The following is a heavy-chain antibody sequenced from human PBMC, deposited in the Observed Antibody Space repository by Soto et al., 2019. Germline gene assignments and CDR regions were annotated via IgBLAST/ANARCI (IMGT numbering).Heavy chain of an antibody. CDR3: ARGWLRLDY. J-gene: IGHJ4*02. Sequence: PGGSLRLSCAASGFTLCSYWMSWVRQAPGKGLEWVANIKQDGSEKYYVDSVKGRFTISRDNAKNSLYLQMNSLRAEDTAVYYCARGWLRLDYWGQGTLVTVSS. V-gene: IGHV3-7*05. D-gene: IGHD5-12*01. CDR1: GFTLCSYW. CDR2: IKQDGSEK.